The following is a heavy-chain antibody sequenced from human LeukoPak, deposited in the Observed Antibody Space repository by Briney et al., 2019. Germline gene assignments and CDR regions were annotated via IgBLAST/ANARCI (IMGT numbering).Heavy chain of an antibody. D-gene: IGHD3-3*01. V-gene: IGHV3-7*01. CDR2: IKQEGSEK. Sequence: GGSLRLSCAAYGFTVSSYWMSWVRQDAGKGLEWVANIKQEGSEKYYVDSVKGRFTISRDNAKNSLYLQMNSLRAEDTAVYYCARAGRGIFGVVIISAMDVWGQGTTVTVSS. J-gene: IGHJ6*02. CDR3: ARAGRGIFGVVIISAMDV. CDR1: GFTVSSYW.